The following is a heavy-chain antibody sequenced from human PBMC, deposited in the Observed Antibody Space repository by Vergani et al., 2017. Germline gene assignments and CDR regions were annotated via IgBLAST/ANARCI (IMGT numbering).Heavy chain of an antibody. CDR1: GGSISSYY. J-gene: IGHJ6*03. CDR2: IYYSGST. CDR3: ARDPLYSSSSYYYYYYYMDV. D-gene: IGHD6-6*01. V-gene: IGHV4-59*01. Sequence: QVQLQESGPGLVKPSETLSLTCTVSGGSISSYYWSWIRQPPGKGLEWIGYIYYSGSTNYNPSLKSRVTISVDTSKNQFSLKLSSVTAADTAVYYCARDPLYSSSSYYYYYYYMDVWGKGTTVTVSS.